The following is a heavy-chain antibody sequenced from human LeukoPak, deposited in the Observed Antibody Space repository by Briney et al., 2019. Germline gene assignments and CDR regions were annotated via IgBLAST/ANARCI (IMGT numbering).Heavy chain of an antibody. CDR2: FDPEDSET. CDR3: ATLAYCGGDCYSALDY. Sequence: ASVKVSCKVPLYTLTVLSICWVRQAPGEGIEWMGGFDPEDSETIYAQKFQGRVTMTEDTSTDTAYMELSSLRSEDTAVYYCATLAYCGGDCYSALDYWGQGTLVTVSS. V-gene: IGHV1-24*01. J-gene: IGHJ4*02. CDR1: LYTLTVLS. D-gene: IGHD2-21*02.